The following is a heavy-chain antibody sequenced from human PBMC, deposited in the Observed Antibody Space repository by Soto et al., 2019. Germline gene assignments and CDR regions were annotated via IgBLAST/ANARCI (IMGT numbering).Heavy chain of an antibody. CDR1: GDSVSSNSAA. CDR3: ARGLWSGYYSNWFDP. D-gene: IGHD3-3*01. V-gene: IGHV6-1*01. J-gene: IGHJ5*02. Sequence: RSQTLSLTCAVSGDSVSSNSAAWNWIRQSPSRGLEWLGRTYYRSKWYNDYAVSVKSRITIKPDTSKNQFSLQLNSVTPEDTAVYYCARGLWSGYYSNWFDPWGQGTMVTVYS. CDR2: TYYRSKWYN.